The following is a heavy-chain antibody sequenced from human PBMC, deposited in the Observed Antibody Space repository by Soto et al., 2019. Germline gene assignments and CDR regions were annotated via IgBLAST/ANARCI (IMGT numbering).Heavy chain of an antibody. CDR1: GYTFTSYY. D-gene: IGHD4-4*01. V-gene: IGHV1-46*01. CDR2: INPDGGGT. Sequence: QVQLLQSGAEVKKPGASVKVSCKASGYTFTSYYMHWVRLAPGQGLEWMGIINPDGGGTSYAQKFQGRVIMTRDTSTSTVFMDMSSLRSEDTAVYYCAVGGNYLSMDVWGQGTTVTVSS. CDR3: AVGGNYLSMDV. J-gene: IGHJ6*02.